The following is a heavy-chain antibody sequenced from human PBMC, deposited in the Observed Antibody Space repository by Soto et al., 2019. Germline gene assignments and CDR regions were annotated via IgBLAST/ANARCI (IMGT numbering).Heavy chain of an antibody. CDR2: IIPIFGTA. V-gene: IGHV1-69*12. J-gene: IGHJ4*02. CDR3: ASRGMYYDSSGYYLGY. CDR1: GGTFSSYA. D-gene: IGHD3-22*01. Sequence: QVQLVQSGAEVKKPGSSVKVSCKASGGTFSSYAISWVRQAPGQGLEWMGGIIPIFGTANYAQKFQGRVTITADESTSTDYMELGSLRSEETAVYYCASRGMYYDSSGYYLGYWGQGTLVTVSS.